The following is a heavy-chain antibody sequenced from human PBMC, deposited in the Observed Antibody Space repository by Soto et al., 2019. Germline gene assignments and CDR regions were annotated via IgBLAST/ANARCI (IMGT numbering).Heavy chain of an antibody. CDR2: IYYSGST. J-gene: IGHJ6*02. Sequence: SETLSLTCTASGGSISSYYWSWIRQPPGKGLEWIGNIYYSGSTNYNPSLKSRVTISVDTSKNQFSLKLSSVTAADTAVYYCARERYYGMDVWGQGTTVTVSS. CDR3: ARERYYGMDV. V-gene: IGHV4-59*01. CDR1: GGSISSYY.